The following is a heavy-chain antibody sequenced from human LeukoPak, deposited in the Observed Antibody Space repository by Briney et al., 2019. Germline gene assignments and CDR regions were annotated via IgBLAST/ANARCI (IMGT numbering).Heavy chain of an antibody. CDR1: GFPDSDNY. D-gene: IGHD4-23*01. V-gene: IGHV3-21*01. CDR3: ARAGYGGNSVFWYFDL. J-gene: IGHJ2*01. Sequence: GGSLRLSCAPSGFPDSDNYTRGVRHAPGEGLEWVSSISSSSSYIYYADSVKGRFTISRDNAKNSLYLKMNSLRAEDTAVYYWARAGYGGNSVFWYFDLWGRGTLVTVSS. CDR2: ISSSSSYI.